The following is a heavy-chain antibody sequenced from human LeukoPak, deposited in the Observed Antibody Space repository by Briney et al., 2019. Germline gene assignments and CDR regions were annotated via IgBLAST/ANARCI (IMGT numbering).Heavy chain of an antibody. V-gene: IGHV5-51*01. CDR3: ARGKIGVRGVIITTTNWFDP. Sequence: GESLKISCKGSGYSFTSYWIGWVRQMPGKGLEWMGIIYPGDSDTRYSPSFQGQVTISADKSISTAYLQWSSLKASDTAMYYCARGKIGVRGVIITTTNWFDPWGQGTLFTVSS. D-gene: IGHD3-10*01. CDR1: GYSFTSYW. J-gene: IGHJ5*02. CDR2: IYPGDSDT.